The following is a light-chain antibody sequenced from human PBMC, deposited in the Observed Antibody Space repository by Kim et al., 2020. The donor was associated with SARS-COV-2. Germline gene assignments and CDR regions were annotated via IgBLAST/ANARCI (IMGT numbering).Light chain of an antibody. J-gene: IGKJ1*01. CDR3: QQYGSSPWT. Sequence: SPAERATLSCRASQSVSSSYLAWYQQKPGQAPRLLIYGASSRATGIPDRFSGSGSGTDFNLTISRLEPEDFAVYYCQQYGSSPWTFGQGTTVEIK. V-gene: IGKV3-20*01. CDR2: GAS. CDR1: QSVSSSY.